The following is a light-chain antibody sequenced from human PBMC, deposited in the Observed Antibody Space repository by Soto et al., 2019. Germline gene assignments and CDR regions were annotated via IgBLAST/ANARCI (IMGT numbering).Light chain of an antibody. J-gene: IGKJ1*01. CDR2: GAS. CDR1: GGVGSN. Sequence: EIVMTQSPATLSVSPGERVTLSCRASGGVGSNLAWYQQKPGQAPRLLMYGASTRATGIPARFSGSGSGTEFTLTISSLQSEDFAVYYCQQYGGSPTTFGQGTKV. CDR3: QQYGGSPTT. V-gene: IGKV3-15*01.